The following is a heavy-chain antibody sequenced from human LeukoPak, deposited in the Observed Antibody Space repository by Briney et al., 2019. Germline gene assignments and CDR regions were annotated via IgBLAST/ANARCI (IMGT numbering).Heavy chain of an antibody. CDR3: ARAPSKYDFWSGYHYYYMDV. Sequence: GGSLRLSCAASGFTFSRYWMNWVRQAPGKGLEWVANIKQDGSEKYYVDSVKGRFTISRDNAKNSLYLQMNSLRAEDTAVYYCARAPSKYDFWSGYHYYYMDVWGKGTTVTVSS. V-gene: IGHV3-7*01. D-gene: IGHD3-3*01. CDR1: GFTFSRYW. J-gene: IGHJ6*03. CDR2: IKQDGSEK.